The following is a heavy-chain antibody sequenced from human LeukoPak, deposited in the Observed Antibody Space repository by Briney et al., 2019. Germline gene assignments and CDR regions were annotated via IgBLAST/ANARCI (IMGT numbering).Heavy chain of an antibody. CDR1: GGSISSYY. D-gene: IGHD4-23*01. V-gene: IGHV4-59*12. Sequence: PSETLSLTCTVSGGSISSYYWSWIRQPPGKGLEWIGYIYYSGSTNYNPSLKSRVTISVDRSKNQFSLKLSSVTAADTAVYYCARVSRGGTIDYWGQGTLVTVSS. CDR2: IYYSGST. CDR3: ARVSRGGTIDY. J-gene: IGHJ4*02.